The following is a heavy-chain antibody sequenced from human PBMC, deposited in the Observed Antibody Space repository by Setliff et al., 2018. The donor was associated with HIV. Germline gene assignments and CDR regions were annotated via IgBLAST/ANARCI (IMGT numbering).Heavy chain of an antibody. V-gene: IGHV1-2*06. D-gene: IGHD1-26*01. Sequence: ASVKVSCKASGYTFGNYYMHWVRQAPGRGLEWMGRIAPNSGGTKYAQKFEGRVTMTRDTSINTVYMEVSSLRSDDTAVSYCSRDVGVPGRGNALDYWGQGAQVTVSS. CDR2: IAPNSGGT. J-gene: IGHJ4*02. CDR1: GYTFGNYY. CDR3: SRDVGVPGRGNALDY.